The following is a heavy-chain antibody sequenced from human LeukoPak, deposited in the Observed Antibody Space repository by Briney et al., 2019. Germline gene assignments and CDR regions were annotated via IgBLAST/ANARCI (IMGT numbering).Heavy chain of an antibody. J-gene: IGHJ4*02. CDR1: GGSFSGYY. D-gene: IGHD3-9*01. CDR3: ARVRRYFDWLSGPFDY. V-gene: IGHV4-34*01. CDR2: INHSGST. Sequence: SETLSLTCAVYGGSFSGYYWSRIRQPPGKGLEWIGEINHSGSTNYNPSLKSRVTISVDTSKNQFSLKLSSVTAADTAVYYCARVRRYFDWLSGPFDYWGQGTLVTVSS.